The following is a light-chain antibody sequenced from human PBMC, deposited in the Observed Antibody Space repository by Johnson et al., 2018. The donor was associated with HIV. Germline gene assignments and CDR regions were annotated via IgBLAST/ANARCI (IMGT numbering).Light chain of an antibody. V-gene: IGLV1-51*01. CDR2: DNN. J-gene: IGLJ1*01. Sequence: QSALTQPPSVSAAPGQKVTISCSVSSSNIGNSYVSWYQQLPGTAPKLLIYDNNKRPSEIPDRFSGSKSGTSSTLAITGLQTGDDADYYCQSWDSSLSGYVFGTGTKVTVL. CDR3: QSWDSSLSGYV. CDR1: SSNIGNSY.